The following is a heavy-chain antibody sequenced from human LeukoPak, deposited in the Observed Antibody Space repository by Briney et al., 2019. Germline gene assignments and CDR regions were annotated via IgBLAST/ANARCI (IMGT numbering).Heavy chain of an antibody. J-gene: IGHJ3*02. Sequence: SVKVSCKASGYTFTSYGISWVRQAPGQGLEWMGWISAYNGNTNYAQKLQGRVTMTTDTSTSTAYMELKSLRSDDTAVYYGGRNAAVLTVILEVFDIWGQGPMVTASS. CDR1: GYTFTSYG. CDR3: GRNAAVLTVILEVFDI. CDR2: ISAYNGNT. V-gene: IGHV1-18*01. D-gene: IGHD2-21*02.